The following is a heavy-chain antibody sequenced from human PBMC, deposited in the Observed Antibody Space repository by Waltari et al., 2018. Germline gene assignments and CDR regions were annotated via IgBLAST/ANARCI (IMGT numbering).Heavy chain of an antibody. CDR1: GYSFTSYW. D-gene: IGHD6-6*01. J-gene: IGHJ3*02. CDR2: IDPSDSYS. V-gene: IGHV5-10-1*03. Sequence: EVQLVQSEAEMKKPGESLRISCKGSGYSFTSYWISWVRQMPGKGLEWMGRIDPSDSYSHYSPSFQGHVTISADKSISIAYLQWSSLKASDTAVYYCARQVQYSSSSFGAFDIWGQGTMVTVSS. CDR3: ARQVQYSSSSFGAFDI.